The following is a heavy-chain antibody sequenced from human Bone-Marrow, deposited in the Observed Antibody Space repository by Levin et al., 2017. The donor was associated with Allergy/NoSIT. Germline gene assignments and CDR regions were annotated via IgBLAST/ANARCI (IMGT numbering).Heavy chain of an antibody. J-gene: IGHJ4*02. V-gene: IGHV3-23*01. Sequence: GGSLRLSCAASGFTFRTYAMSWVRQAPGKGLEWVAVISGDGGTIHYADPVKGRFSLSRDNSMNTVSLQTNSLRSEDTALYYCVRSIWTSGYYHEYWGQGTLVTVSS. CDR1: GFTFRTYA. CDR2: ISGDGGTI. CDR3: VRSIWTSGYYHEY. D-gene: IGHD3/OR15-3a*01.